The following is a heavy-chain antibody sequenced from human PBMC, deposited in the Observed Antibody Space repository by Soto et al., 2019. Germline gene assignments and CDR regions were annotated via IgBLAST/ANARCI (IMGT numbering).Heavy chain of an antibody. D-gene: IGHD5-12*01. CDR1: GGSFSGYY. CDR2: INHSGST. V-gene: IGHV4-34*01. J-gene: IGHJ4*02. CDR3: ARRRGYSGYEFHFDY. Sequence: SETLSLTCAVYGGSFSGYYWSWIRQPPGKGLEWIGEINHSGSTNYNPSLKSRVTISVDTSKNQFSLKLSSVTTADTAVYYCARRRGYSGYEFHFDYWGQGTLVTVSS.